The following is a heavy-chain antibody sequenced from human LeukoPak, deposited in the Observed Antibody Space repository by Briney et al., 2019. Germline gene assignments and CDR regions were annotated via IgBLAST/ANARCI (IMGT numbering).Heavy chain of an antibody. Sequence: EAGGSLRLSCAPSVFTFNSSAISWVRHAPGKGREWLSTINGGDYSTSYADSVKDRFTICRDSSKNTVYLYMNSLRTDDTAVYSCAKAYPTPQGVTFDYWGQGTLVAVSS. V-gene: IGHV3-23*01. CDR2: INGGDYST. D-gene: IGHD5-18*01. J-gene: IGHJ4*02. CDR1: VFTFNSSA. CDR3: AKAYPTPQGVTFDY.